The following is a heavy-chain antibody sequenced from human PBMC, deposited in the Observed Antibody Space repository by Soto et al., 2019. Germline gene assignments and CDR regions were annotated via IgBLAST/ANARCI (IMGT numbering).Heavy chain of an antibody. V-gene: IGHV3-21*06. J-gene: IGHJ5*01. Sequence: GGSLRLSCTASGFSFSSYTMNWVRQAPGKGLQWVASITNRGTHTYSADSVKGRFTISRDNDKNSLYLQMNNLRAEDTATYYCTRAHEVARFDSWGLGTLVTVSS. CDR1: GFSFSSYT. CDR2: ITNRGTHT. CDR3: TRAHEVARFDS. D-gene: IGHD2-15*01.